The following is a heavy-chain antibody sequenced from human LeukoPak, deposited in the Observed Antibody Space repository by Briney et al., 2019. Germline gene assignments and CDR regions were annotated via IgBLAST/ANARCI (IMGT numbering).Heavy chain of an antibody. CDR3: AGSPRAPTWFDP. J-gene: IGHJ5*02. D-gene: IGHD6-6*01. CDR1: GGSISSGGYS. Sequence: SETLSLTCAVSGGSISSGGYSWSWIRQPPGKGPEWIGYIYHSGSTYYNPSLKSRVTISVDRSKNQFSLKLSSVTAADTAVYYCAGSPRAPTWFDPWGQGTLVTVSS. CDR2: IYHSGST. V-gene: IGHV4-30-2*01.